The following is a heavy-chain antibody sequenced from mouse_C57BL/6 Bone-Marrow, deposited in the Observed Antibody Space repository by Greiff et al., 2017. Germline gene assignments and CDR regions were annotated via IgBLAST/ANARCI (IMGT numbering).Heavy chain of an antibody. CDR2: LSSGGSYT. J-gene: IGHJ3*01. CDR3: ARRGGYYGYDVGFAY. V-gene: IGHV5-6*02. D-gene: IGHD2-2*01. CDR1: GFTFRSYG. Sequence: EVKLMESGGDLVKPGGSLKLSCAASGFTFRSYGMSWVRQTPDKRLAWVATLSSGGSYTYYPDSVKGRFTISSANAKNTLYLQRSRLESDDKAMYYFARRGGYYGYDVGFAYWGQGTLVTGSA.